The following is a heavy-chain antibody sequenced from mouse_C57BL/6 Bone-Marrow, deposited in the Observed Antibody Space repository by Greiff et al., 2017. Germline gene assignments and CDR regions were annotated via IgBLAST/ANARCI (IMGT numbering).Heavy chain of an antibody. J-gene: IGHJ2*02. CDR1: GFTFSSYA. V-gene: IGHV5-4*01. D-gene: IGHD1-1*01. CDR2: ISDGGSYT. CDR3: ARSTTVVACGLYWFDY. Sequence: EVQVVESGGGLVKPGGSLKLSCAASGFTFSSYAMSWVRQTPEKRLEWVATISDGGSYTYYPDNVKGRFTISSDNAKKNLYLQMSHLKSEATAMYYCARSTTVVACGLYWFDYWGQGTSLTVSS.